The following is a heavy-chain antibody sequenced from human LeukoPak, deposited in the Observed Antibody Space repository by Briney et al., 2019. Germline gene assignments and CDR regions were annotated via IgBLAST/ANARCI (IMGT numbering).Heavy chain of an antibody. CDR3: ARGGVIVGFDYFDY. CDR2: INHSGST. J-gene: IGHJ4*02. D-gene: IGHD3-16*02. V-gene: IGHV4-34*01. CDR1: GGSISGYY. Sequence: SETLSLTCTVSGGSISGYYWSWIRQPPGKGLEWIGEINHSGSTNYNPSLKSRVTISVDTSKNQFSLKLSSVTAADTAVYYCARGGVIVGFDYFDYWGQGTLVTVSS.